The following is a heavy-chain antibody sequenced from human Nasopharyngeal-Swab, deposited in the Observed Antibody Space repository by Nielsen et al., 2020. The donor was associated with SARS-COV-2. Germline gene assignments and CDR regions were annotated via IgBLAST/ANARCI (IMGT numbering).Heavy chain of an antibody. J-gene: IGHJ4*02. V-gene: IGHV3-64*04. CDR2: ISSNGGST. CDR3: APTVTTRYFDY. Sequence: GESLKISCSASGFTFSSYAMHWVRQAPGKGLEYVSAISSNGGSTYYADSVKGRFTISRDNSKNTLYLQMNSLRAEDTAVYYCAPTVTTRYFDYWGQGTLVTVSS. CDR1: GFTFSSYA. D-gene: IGHD4-17*01.